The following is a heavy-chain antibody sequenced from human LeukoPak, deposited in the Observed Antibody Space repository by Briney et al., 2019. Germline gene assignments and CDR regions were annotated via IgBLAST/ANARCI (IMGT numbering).Heavy chain of an antibody. CDR3: ARAPVSGSYSDAFDI. V-gene: IGHV1-2*02. D-gene: IGHD1-26*01. J-gene: IGHJ3*02. CDR2: INPNSGGT. CDR1: GYTFTGYY. Sequence: GASVKVSCKASGYTFTGYYMHWVRQAPGQGLEWMGWINPNSGGTNYAQKFQGRITMTRDTSISTAYMELSRLRSDDTAVYYCARAPVSGSYSDAFDIWDQGTMVTVSS.